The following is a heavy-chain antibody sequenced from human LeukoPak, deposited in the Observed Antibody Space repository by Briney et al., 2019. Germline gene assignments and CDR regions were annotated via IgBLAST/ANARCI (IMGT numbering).Heavy chain of an antibody. CDR2: IIPIFGTA. Sequence: GASVKVSCKASGGTFSSYAISWVRQAPGQGLEWMGGIIPIFGTANYAQKFQGRVTITADESTSTAYMELSSLRSEDTAVYYCARGTYGYDAFDIWGQGTMVTVSS. V-gene: IGHV1-69*13. CDR3: ARGTYGYDAFDI. D-gene: IGHD4-17*01. CDR1: GGTFSSYA. J-gene: IGHJ3*02.